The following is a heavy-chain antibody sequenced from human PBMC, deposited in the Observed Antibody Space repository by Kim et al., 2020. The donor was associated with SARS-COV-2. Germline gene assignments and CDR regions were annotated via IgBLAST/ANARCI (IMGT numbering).Heavy chain of an antibody. CDR2: INSDGSST. V-gene: IGHV3-74*01. CDR1: GFTFSSYN. J-gene: IGHJ4*02. D-gene: IGHD3-10*01. Sequence: GGSLRLSCAASGFTFSSYNMHWVRQIPGKGRVWVSRINSDGSSTSYTDSVKGRFTISRDNAKNTLYLQMNSLRAEDTAVYYCVRHYVSGTYSLDYWGQGT. CDR3: VRHYVSGTYSLDY.